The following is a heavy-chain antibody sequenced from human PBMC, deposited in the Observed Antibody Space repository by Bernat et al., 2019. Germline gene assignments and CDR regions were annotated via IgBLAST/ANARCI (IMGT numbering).Heavy chain of an antibody. J-gene: IGHJ4*02. Sequence: QVQLVQSGAEVKKPGASVKVSCKASGYTFTGYYMHWVRQAPGQGLEWMGWINPNSGGTNYAQKFQGWVTMTRDTSISTAYMVLSRLRSDDTAVYYCAREFGSSFPDYIWGSYRYDYWGQGTLVTVSS. CDR2: INPNSGGT. CDR3: AREFGSSFPDYIWGSYRYDY. CDR1: GYTFTGYY. D-gene: IGHD3-16*02. V-gene: IGHV1-2*04.